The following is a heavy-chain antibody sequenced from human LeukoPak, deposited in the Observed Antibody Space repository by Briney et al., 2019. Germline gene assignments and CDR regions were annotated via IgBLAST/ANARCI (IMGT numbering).Heavy chain of an antibody. CDR3: ARGAPPYYYDSSGYYGTLDY. D-gene: IGHD3-22*01. V-gene: IGHV1-69*01. Sequence: SSVKVSCKASGGTLSSYAISWVRQAPGQGLDGMGGTTPIFGTANYSPKFQGRVTITPAESTSTAYMELSSLGSEDTAVYYCARGAPPYYYDSSGYYGTLDYWGQGTLVTVSS. J-gene: IGHJ4*02. CDR2: TTPIFGTA. CDR1: GGTLSSYA.